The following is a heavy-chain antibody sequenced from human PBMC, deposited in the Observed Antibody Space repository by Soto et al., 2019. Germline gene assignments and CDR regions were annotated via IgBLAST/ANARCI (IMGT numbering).Heavy chain of an antibody. CDR3: VSDLGDYKFDY. CDR1: GLTLSGYS. J-gene: IGHJ4*02. V-gene: IGHV3-33*01. Sequence: HPGGPLRLSCAVSGLTLSGYSMHWVRQAPGKGLEWVAVIWGEGSNEYYADSVKGRFTISRDTSKNTLYLQMSGLRADDTAFYYFVSDLGDYKFDYLGQGTLVTVSS. D-gene: IGHD4-17*01. CDR2: IWGEGSNE.